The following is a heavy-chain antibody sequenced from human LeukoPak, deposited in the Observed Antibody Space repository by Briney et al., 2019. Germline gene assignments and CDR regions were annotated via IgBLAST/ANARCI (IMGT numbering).Heavy chain of an antibody. J-gene: IGHJ4*02. CDR2: IYPGDSDT. CDR3: ARQVNFYFDS. Sequence: GESLKISCKGSGRSFTSYWIGWVRQMPGKGLEWMGIIYPGDSDTRYSPSFQGQVTISVDKSVATAYLQWSSLKASDTAMYFCARQVNFYFDSWGQGTLVTVSS. V-gene: IGHV5-51*01. D-gene: IGHD5-24*01. CDR1: GRSFTSYW.